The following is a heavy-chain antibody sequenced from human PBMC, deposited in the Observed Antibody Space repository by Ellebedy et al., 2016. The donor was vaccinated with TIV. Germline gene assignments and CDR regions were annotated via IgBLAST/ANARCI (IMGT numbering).Heavy chain of an antibody. V-gene: IGHV1-69*04. J-gene: IGHJ3*01. CDR3: ARTSDTIDVPSAYGSCFDV. D-gene: IGHD2-15*01. CDR2: IIPMFDVR. CDR1: GGTFSSHA. Sequence: SVKVSCKASGGTFSSHAISWVRQAPGQGLDWLGRIIPMFDVRDYAQELLGRVTITADKSTGTAYLELSSLRSEDTAVYFCARTSDTIDVPSAYGSCFDVWGQGTMVSVAS.